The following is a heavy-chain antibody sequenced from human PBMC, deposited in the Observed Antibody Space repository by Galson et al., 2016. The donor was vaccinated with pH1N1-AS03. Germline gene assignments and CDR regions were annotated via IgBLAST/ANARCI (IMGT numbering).Heavy chain of an antibody. CDR1: GYTFTDYY. V-gene: IGHV1-2*06. CDR3: ARETRLNMDRGPTFFFDY. D-gene: IGHD3-10*01. J-gene: IGHJ4*02. Sequence: SVKVSCKASGYTFTDYYIHWVRQAPGQALEWMGRINPKRGGTNYSQRFQGRVAMTRDTSASTAYMDLIRLRSDDTAVYYRARETRLNMDRGPTFFFDYWGQGSLVTVSS. CDR2: INPKRGGT.